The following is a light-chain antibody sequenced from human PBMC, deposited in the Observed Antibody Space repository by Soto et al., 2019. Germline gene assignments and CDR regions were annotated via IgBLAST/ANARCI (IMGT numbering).Light chain of an antibody. CDR1: QSVSSSF. CDR2: GAS. CDR3: QQYDSSPWT. J-gene: IGKJ1*01. V-gene: IGKV3-20*01. Sequence: EIVLTQSPGTLSLSPGERATLSCRASQSVSSSFLAWYQQKPGQAPRLLIYGASSRATGIPDRFSGSGSGNAFTYTISRLEPEDFAGYYCQQYDSSPWTFGQGTKVQIK.